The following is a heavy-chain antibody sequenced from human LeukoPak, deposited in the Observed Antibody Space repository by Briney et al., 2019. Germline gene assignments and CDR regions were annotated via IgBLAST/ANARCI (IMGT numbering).Heavy chain of an antibody. CDR1: GFTFSNYG. CDR3: ANNFDY. Sequence: PGGSLRLSCATSGFTFSNYGMHWVRQAPGKGLEWVAVIWHDGSNKYYADSVKGRFTISRDNSKNMLYLQMNSLRAEDTAVYYCANNFDYWGQGTLVTVS. V-gene: IGHV3-33*06. CDR2: IWHDGSNK. J-gene: IGHJ4*02.